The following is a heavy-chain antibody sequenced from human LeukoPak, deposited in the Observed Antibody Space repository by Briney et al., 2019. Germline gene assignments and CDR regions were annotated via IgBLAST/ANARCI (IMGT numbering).Heavy chain of an antibody. D-gene: IGHD3-10*01. V-gene: IGHV1-18*01. Sequence: ASVKVSCKASGYTFTSYGISWVRQAPGQGLEWMGWISAYNGNTNYAQKLQGRVTMTTDTSTSTAYMELRSLRSEDTAVYYCATDLYGSGSYYFWGQGTLVTVSS. CDR1: GYTFTSYG. CDR3: ATDLYGSGSYYF. J-gene: IGHJ4*02. CDR2: ISAYNGNT.